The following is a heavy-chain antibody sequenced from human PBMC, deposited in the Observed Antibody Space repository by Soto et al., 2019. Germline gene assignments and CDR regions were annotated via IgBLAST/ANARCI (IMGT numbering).Heavy chain of an antibody. J-gene: IGHJ4*02. CDR2: IIPIFGTA. V-gene: IGHV1-69*12. Sequence: QVQLVQSGAEVKKPGSSVKVSCKASGGTFSSYAISWVRQAPGQGLEWMGGIIPIFGTANYAQKFQGRVPIPADESTRTAYMELSRLRSEDTAVYYCARESRYCSGGSCYFLPGIDYWGQGTLVTVSS. CDR1: GGTFSSYA. D-gene: IGHD2-15*01. CDR3: ARESRYCSGGSCYFLPGIDY.